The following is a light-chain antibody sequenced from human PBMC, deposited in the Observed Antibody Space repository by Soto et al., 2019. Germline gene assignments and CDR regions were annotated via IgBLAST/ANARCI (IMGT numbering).Light chain of an antibody. Sequence: QSVLTQPPSASGSPGQSVTISCTGTSSDVGFYNYVSWYQQHPGKAPKLMIYEVNKRPSGVPDRFSGSKSGNTASLTVSGIQPEDEADYYCSSYADNTIFVFGSGTKLTVL. CDR3: SSYADNTIFV. V-gene: IGLV2-8*01. CDR1: SSDVGFYNY. J-gene: IGLJ1*01. CDR2: EVN.